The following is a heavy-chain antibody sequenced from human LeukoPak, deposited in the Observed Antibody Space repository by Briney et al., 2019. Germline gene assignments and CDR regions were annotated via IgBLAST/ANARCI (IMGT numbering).Heavy chain of an antibody. CDR2: ITSSGSI. J-gene: IGHJ4*02. Sequence: GVSLRLSCAASGCTFSDFTMNWVRQAPGKGLEWVSYITSSGSIWYADSVMGRFTISRDEAKSSLHLQMNSLRDDDTAVYYCARDLHYAFDYWGQGTLVTVSS. V-gene: IGHV3-69-1*01. D-gene: IGHD3-16*01. CDR3: ARDLHYAFDY. CDR1: GCTFSDFT.